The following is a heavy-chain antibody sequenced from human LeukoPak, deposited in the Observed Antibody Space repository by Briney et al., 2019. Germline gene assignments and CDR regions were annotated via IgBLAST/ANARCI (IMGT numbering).Heavy chain of an antibody. V-gene: IGHV3-15*01. D-gene: IGHD6-13*01. J-gene: IGHJ4*02. CDR1: GFTFNNAW. CDR3: ERALLAAAATSHYFDY. Sequence: GGSLRLSCAASGFTFNNAWMSWVRQAPGKGLEWVGRIKSKTDGGTTDYAAPVKGRFTISRDDSKNTLYLQMNSLRAEDTAVYYCERALLAAAATSHYFDYWGQGTLVTVSS. CDR2: IKSKTDGGTT.